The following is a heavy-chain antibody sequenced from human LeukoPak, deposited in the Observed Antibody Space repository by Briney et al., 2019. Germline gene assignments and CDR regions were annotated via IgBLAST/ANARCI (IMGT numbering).Heavy chain of an antibody. CDR2: FYSGGAT. J-gene: IGHJ6*02. Sequence: QTGGSLRLSCVASGFTITSNYVSWVRQAPGKGLEWVSFFYSGGATYYADSVKGRFTTSGDSLKNTLYLQMSTLRADDTAVYYCARDGGAGSPDGRNRVFFGMDVWGQGTTVTVSS. D-gene: IGHD3-10*01. CDR1: GFTITSNY. V-gene: IGHV3-66*01. CDR3: ARDGGAGSPDGRNRVFFGMDV.